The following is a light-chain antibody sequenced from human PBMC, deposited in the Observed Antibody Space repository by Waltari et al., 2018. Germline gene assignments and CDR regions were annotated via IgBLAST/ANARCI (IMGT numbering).Light chain of an antibody. CDR2: QTS. CDR1: RSVGSD. CDR3: QQYNGWPGT. Sequence: IVMTQSPTTLSVSPGERATLSCRASRSVGSDFAWYQQKGGQPPRLLIYQTSARASDIPARFSGSGSGTEFTLSISSLQSEDFAIDFCQQYNGWPGTFGQGTKVEI. J-gene: IGKJ1*01. V-gene: IGKV3-15*01.